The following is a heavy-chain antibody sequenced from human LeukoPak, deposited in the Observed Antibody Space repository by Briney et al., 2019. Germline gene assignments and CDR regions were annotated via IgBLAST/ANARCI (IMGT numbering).Heavy chain of an antibody. Sequence: ASVKVSCKASGFTFTNHALQWVRQAPGQRLEWMGWINAGNGNTKYSQQFQGRVTITRDTSATTTYIELSSLRSEDTAVYYCARVPYSSAWYEWSTGAHPYFDHWGQGTLVTVSS. J-gene: IGHJ4*02. V-gene: IGHV1-3*01. CDR3: ARVPYSSAWYEWSTGAHPYFDH. D-gene: IGHD6-19*01. CDR2: INAGNGNT. CDR1: GFTFTNHA.